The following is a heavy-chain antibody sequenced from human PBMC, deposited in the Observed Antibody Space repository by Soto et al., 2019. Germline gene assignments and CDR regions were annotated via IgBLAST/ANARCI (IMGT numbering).Heavy chain of an antibody. D-gene: IGHD6-13*01. J-gene: IGHJ4*01. CDR1: GGSISSGDYY. Sequence: PSETLSLTCTVSGGSISSGDYYWSWIRQPPGKGLEWIGYIYYSGSTNYKPSLKNRVNISVDTSKNQLSLKLSSVTAVDTAVYFCARGQPRIAVAVLKRVFDYWGQGTMVTVSS. V-gene: IGHV4-30-4*01. CDR3: ARGQPRIAVAVLKRVFDY. CDR2: IYYSGST.